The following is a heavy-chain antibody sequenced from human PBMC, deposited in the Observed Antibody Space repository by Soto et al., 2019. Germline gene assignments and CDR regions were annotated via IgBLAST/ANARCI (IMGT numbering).Heavy chain of an antibody. CDR1: GGSVYNNGYY. CDR3: ARLVGNPYYLHY. CDR2: IYYNGKT. V-gene: IGHV4-39*01. Sequence: QLQLQESGPGLVKPSETLSLTCTVSGGSVYNNGYYWGWIRQPPGKGLEWIGSIYYNGKTYSHPSLKSRVPLSVDTSKNEFSLTLGSVTAADTAFYYCARLVGNPYYLHYWGQGALVTVSS. J-gene: IGHJ4*02.